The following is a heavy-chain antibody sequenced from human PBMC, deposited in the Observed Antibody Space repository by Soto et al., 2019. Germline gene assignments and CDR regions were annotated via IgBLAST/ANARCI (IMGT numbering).Heavy chain of an antibody. CDR1: GYTFTRSG. V-gene: IGHV1-18*01. D-gene: IGHD5-12*01. CDR2: ISTYNGDT. Sequence: QVQLVQSGAEVKKPGASVMVSCKASGYTFTRSGISWVRQAPGQGLEWMGWISTYNGDTNYAQTFQGRVTMTTDTSTSTVHMEVRSLRSDDTAVYYCAREGVAPYYYYGMDVWGQGTPVTVSS. J-gene: IGHJ6*02. CDR3: AREGVAPYYYYGMDV.